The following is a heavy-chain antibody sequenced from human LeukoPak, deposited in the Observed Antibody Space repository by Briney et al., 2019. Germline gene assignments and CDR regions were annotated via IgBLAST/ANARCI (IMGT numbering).Heavy chain of an antibody. CDR2: IYYSGST. J-gene: IGHJ4*02. Sequence: SETLSLTCTVSGGSISSSSYYWGWSRQPPGKGLEWIGSIYYSGSTYYNPSLKSRVTISVDTSKTQSSLKLRSVTAADTAVYYCARLPKYYYDNSDYSGYYFDYWGQGTLVTVSS. D-gene: IGHD3-22*01. CDR1: GGSISSSSYY. V-gene: IGHV4-39*01. CDR3: ARLPKYYYDNSDYSGYYFDY.